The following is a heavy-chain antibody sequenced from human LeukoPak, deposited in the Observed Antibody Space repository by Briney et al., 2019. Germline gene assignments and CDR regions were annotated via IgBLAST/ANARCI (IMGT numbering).Heavy chain of an antibody. V-gene: IGHV3-23*01. D-gene: IGHD6-13*01. CDR2: ISGSGGST. Sequence: GGSLRLSCAASGFTFSSYAMSWVRQAPGKGLEWVLAISGSGGSTYYADSVKGRFTISRDNSKNTLYLQMNSLRAEDTAVYYCAKAQEKIAAAGTFDYWGQGTLVTVSS. J-gene: IGHJ4*02. CDR1: GFTFSSYA. CDR3: AKAQEKIAAAGTFDY.